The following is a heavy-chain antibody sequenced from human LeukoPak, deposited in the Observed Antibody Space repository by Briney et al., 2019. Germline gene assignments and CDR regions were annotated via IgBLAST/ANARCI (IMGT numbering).Heavy chain of an antibody. J-gene: IGHJ6*02. Sequence: GGSLKISCKGSGYSFTSYWIGWVRQMPGKGLEWRGIIYPGDSDTRYSPSFQGQVTISADKSISTAYLQWSSLKASDTAMYYRARHLHIAAAGRYYGMDVWGQGTTVTVSS. CDR2: IYPGDSDT. CDR3: ARHLHIAAAGRYYGMDV. V-gene: IGHV5-51*01. D-gene: IGHD6-13*01. CDR1: GYSFTSYW.